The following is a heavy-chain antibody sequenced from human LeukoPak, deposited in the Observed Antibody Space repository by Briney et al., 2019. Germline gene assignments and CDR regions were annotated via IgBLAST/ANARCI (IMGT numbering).Heavy chain of an antibody. J-gene: IGHJ4*02. V-gene: IGHV3-53*01. D-gene: IGHD3-10*01. CDR1: GFTVSSNY. CDR2: IYSGGST. CDR3: AKDQGSGSYYPFFDY. Sequence: PGGSLRLSCAASGFTVSSNYMSWVRQAPGKGLEWVSVIYSGGSTYYADSVKGRFTISRDNSKNTLYLQMNSLRAEDTAVYYCAKDQGSGSYYPFFDYWGQGTLVTVSS.